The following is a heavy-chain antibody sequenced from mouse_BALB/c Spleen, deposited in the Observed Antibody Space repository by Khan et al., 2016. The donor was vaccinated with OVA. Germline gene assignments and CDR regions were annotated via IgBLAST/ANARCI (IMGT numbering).Heavy chain of an antibody. Sequence: EVELVESGGDLVKPGGSLKLSCAASGFIFSSYGMSWVRQTPDKRLEWVATMSSGGSFTYYPDSLKGRFTISRDNAKNTLYLQVNSLKSEDTAMYYCSRLITTTTGDYYGMDYWGQGTSVTVSS. CDR1: GFIFSSYG. CDR2: MSSGGSFT. D-gene: IGHD1-2*01. J-gene: IGHJ4*01. V-gene: IGHV5-6*01. CDR3: SRLITTTTGDYYGMDY.